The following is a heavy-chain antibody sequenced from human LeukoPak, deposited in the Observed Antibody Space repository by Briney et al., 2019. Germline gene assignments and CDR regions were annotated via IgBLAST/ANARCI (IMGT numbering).Heavy chain of an antibody. CDR1: GFTFSSYS. J-gene: IGHJ4*02. CDR3: ARGGNRRLLWFGEPLDY. Sequence: PGGSLRLSCAASGFTFSSYSMNWVRQAPGKGLAWVSSISSNSSYIYYADSVKGRFTISRDNAKNSLYLQMNSLRAEDTAVYYCARGGNRRLLWFGEPLDYWGQGTLVTVSS. V-gene: IGHV3-21*01. CDR2: ISSNSSYI. D-gene: IGHD3-10*01.